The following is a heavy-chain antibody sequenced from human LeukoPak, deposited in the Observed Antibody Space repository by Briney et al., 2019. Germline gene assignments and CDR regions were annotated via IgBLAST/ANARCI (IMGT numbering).Heavy chain of an antibody. CDR3: AKGPGRWLQLRYFDF. V-gene: IGHV3-21*01. J-gene: IGHJ4*02. CDR2: ISSSSSYI. Sequence: GGSLRLSCAASGFTFSSYSMNWVRQAPGKGLEWVSSISSSSSYIYYADSVKGRFTISRDNSKNTLYLQMNSLRAEDTAVYYCAKGPGRWLQLRYFDFWGQGTLVIVSS. D-gene: IGHD5-24*01. CDR1: GFTFSSYS.